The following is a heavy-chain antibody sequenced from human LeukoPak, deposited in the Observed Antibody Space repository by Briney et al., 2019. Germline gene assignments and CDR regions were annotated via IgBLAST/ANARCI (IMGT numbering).Heavy chain of an antibody. CDR2: ISAYNGNT. J-gene: IGHJ4*02. V-gene: IGHV1-18*01. CDR1: GYTFTSYG. D-gene: IGHD3-22*01. Sequence: ASVKVSCKASGYTFTSYGISWVRQAPGQGLEWMGWISAYNGNTNCAQKLQGRVTMTTDTSTSTAYMELRSLRSDDTAVYYCARRHYYDSSGYGYYFDYWGQGTLVTVSS. CDR3: ARRHYYDSSGYGYYFDY.